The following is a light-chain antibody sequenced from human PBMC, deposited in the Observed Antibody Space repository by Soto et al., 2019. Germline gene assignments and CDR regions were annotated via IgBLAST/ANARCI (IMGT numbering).Light chain of an antibody. Sequence: QYVLTQPPSMSGAPGQRVTISCTGSSSNIGAGYDVHWYQLLPGTAPKLLIYGNTNRPSGVPDRFSGSKSGTSASLAITGLRAEDEADYYCQSHVSSLYSWVFGGGTKLTVL. CDR1: SSNIGAGYD. J-gene: IGLJ3*02. CDR2: GNT. CDR3: QSHVSSLYSWV. V-gene: IGLV1-40*01.